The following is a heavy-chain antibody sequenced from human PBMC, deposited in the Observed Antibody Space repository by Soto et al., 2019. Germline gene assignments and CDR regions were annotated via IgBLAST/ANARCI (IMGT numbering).Heavy chain of an antibody. CDR2: TNSDGTDS. J-gene: IGHJ4*02. CDR3: AKSLYYYDSSPLDH. D-gene: IGHD3-22*01. CDR1: GFDFEDYA. V-gene: IGHV3-43D*04. Sequence: GGSLRLSCAAAGFDFEDYAMHWVRQVPGKGLEWVSLTNSDGTDSYYMDSVKGRFTISRDNAKSTLYLQMDRLRPEDTALYFCAKSLYYYDSSPLDHWGQGTLVTVSS.